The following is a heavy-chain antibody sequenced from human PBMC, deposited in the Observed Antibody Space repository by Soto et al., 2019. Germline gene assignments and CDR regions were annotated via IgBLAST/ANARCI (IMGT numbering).Heavy chain of an antibody. CDR2: IYYSGST. Sequence: QLQLQESGPGLVKPSETLSLTCTVSGGSISSSSYYWGWIRQPPGKGLEWIGSIYYSGSTYYNPSLKSRVTISVDTNKNQFSLKLSSVTAADTAVYYCATGPNPSFDWLSKWTDYWGQGTLVTVSS. D-gene: IGHD3-9*01. CDR3: ATGPNPSFDWLSKWTDY. CDR1: GGSISSSSYY. V-gene: IGHV4-39*01. J-gene: IGHJ4*02.